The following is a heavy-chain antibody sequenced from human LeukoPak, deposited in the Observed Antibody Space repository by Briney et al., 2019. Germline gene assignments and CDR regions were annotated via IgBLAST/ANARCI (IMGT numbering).Heavy chain of an antibody. V-gene: IGHV4-31*03. CDR2: MHNSENA. Sequence: SSETLSLTCTVSGASISGGGYFWSWIRQHPGRGLEWIGYMHNSENADYNPSLKSRVSISVDTSKNQISLKVNSVTAADTAVYYCARERGRILDYWGQGTLVTVSS. CDR3: ARERGRILDY. D-gene: IGHD2-15*01. J-gene: IGHJ4*02. CDR1: GASISGGGYF.